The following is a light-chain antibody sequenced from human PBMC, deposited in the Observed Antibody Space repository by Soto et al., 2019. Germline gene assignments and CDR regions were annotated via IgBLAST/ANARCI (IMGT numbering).Light chain of an antibody. CDR2: EDS. CDR3: FSYAGNTTWV. Sequence: QSALTQPASVSGSPGQSITISCTGTSRDVGTYNLVSWYQQHPGKAPKLMIYEDSKRPSGVSNRFSGSKSGDTASLTISGLQAEDEADYFCFSYAGNTTWVFGGGTKLTVL. CDR1: SRDVGTYNL. V-gene: IGLV2-23*01. J-gene: IGLJ3*02.